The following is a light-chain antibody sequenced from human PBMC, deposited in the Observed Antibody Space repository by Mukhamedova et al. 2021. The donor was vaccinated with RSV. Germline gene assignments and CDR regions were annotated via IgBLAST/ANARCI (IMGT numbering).Light chain of an antibody. CDR2: GAS. V-gene: IGKV1-9*01. CDR3: QQLSRNSNS. Sequence: GQAPKLLIYGASTLHTGVPSRFSGSGFGTTFTLTIASLQPEDFGTYYCQQLSRNSNSFGQGTKVELK. J-gene: IGKJ2*01.